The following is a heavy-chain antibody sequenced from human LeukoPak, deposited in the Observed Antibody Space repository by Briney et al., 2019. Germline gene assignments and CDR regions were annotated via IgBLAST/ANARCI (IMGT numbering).Heavy chain of an antibody. V-gene: IGHV3-30*02. CDR1: GFTFSSYG. CDR2: IRYDGSNK. J-gene: IGHJ6*03. Sequence: GGSLRLSCAASGFTFSSYGMHWVRQAPGKGLEWVAFIRYDGSNKYYADSVKGRFTISRDNSKNTLYLQMNSLRAEDTAVYYCAKELVYDFWSGYPPDYYYYYMDVWGKGTAVTVSS. D-gene: IGHD3-3*01. CDR3: AKELVYDFWSGYPPDYYYYYMDV.